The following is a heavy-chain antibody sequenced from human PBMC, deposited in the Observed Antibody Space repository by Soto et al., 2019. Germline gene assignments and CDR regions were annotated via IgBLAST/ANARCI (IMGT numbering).Heavy chain of an antibody. CDR2: IYYSGTT. J-gene: IGHJ4*02. CDR3: ARRHSGYDTNAAFDY. CDR1: GGSISSSSYY. D-gene: IGHD5-12*01. V-gene: IGHV4-39*07. Sequence: SETLSLTCTVSGGSISSSSYYWGWIRQPPGKGLEWIGSIYYSGTTNYNPSLKSRVTISLDTSKNQFSLKLISVTAADTAVYYCARRHSGYDTNAAFDYWGQGILVTVSS.